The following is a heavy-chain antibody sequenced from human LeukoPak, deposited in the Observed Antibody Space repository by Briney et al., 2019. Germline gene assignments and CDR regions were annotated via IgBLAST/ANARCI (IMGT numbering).Heavy chain of an antibody. D-gene: IGHD3-16*01. J-gene: IGHJ5*02. CDR2: IYHSGST. V-gene: IGHV4-38-2*02. CDR1: GYSISSGNY. CDR3: ARFTPQGYGWGGYNRFDP. Sequence: SETLSLTCTVSGYSISSGNYWGWIRQPPGKGLEWIGYIYHSGSTNYNPSLKSRVTISVDTSKNQFSLNLTSVTAADTAVYYCARFTPQGYGWGGYNRFDPWGQGTLVTVSS.